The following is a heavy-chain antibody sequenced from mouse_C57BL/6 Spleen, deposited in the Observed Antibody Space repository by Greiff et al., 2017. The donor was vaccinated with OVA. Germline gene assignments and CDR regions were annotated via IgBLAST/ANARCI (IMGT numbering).Heavy chain of an antibody. CDR3: ARPSYYGSSYLFAY. J-gene: IGHJ3*01. Sequence: EVQLQESGPELVKPGASVKISCKASGYSFTDYNMNWVKQSNGKSLEWIGVINPNYGTTSYNQKFKGKATLTVDQSSSTAYMQLNSLTSEDSAVYYCARPSYYGSSYLFAYWGQGTLVTVSA. CDR1: GYSFTDYN. V-gene: IGHV1-39*01. CDR2: INPNYGTT. D-gene: IGHD1-1*01.